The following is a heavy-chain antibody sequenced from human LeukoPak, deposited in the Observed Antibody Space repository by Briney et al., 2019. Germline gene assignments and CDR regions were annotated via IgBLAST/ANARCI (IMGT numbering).Heavy chain of an antibody. J-gene: IGHJ5*02. CDR2: INHTGST. CDR1: GGSFSGYY. CDR3: ARAWELRNYFDP. V-gene: IGHV4-34*01. Sequence: SETLSLTCAVYGGSFSGYYWSWIRQPPGKGLEWIGEINHTGSTNYNPFLKSRVTISVDTSKNQFSLKVSSVTAADTAVYYCARAWELRNYFDPWGQGSLVTVSS. D-gene: IGHD1-26*01.